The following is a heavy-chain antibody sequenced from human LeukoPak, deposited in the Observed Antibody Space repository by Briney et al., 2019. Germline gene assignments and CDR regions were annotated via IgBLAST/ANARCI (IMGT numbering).Heavy chain of an antibody. CDR2: INPNSGGT. CDR1: GYTFTGYY. J-gene: IGHJ4*02. D-gene: IGHD2-15*01. Sequence: ASVKVSCKASGYTFTGYYMHGVRQAPGQGREWMGWINPNSGGTNYAQKFQGRVTMTRDTSISTAYIALSKLRSDDTAVYYCARDRDYCSGGSCYSGGGDYWGQGTLVNVSS. V-gene: IGHV1-2*02. CDR3: ARDRDYCSGGSCYSGGGDY.